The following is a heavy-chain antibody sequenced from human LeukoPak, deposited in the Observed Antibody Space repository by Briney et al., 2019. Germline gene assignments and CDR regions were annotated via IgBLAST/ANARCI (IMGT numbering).Heavy chain of an antibody. CDR1: GGSISSYY. CDR2: IYYSGST. Sequence: SSETLSLTCTVSGGSISSYYWSWIRQPPGKGLEWIGYIYYSGSTNYNPSLKSRVTISVDTSKNQFSLKLSSVTAADTAVYYCARLIITGTMMYAFDIWGQGTMVTVSS. V-gene: IGHV4-59*01. J-gene: IGHJ3*02. CDR3: ARLIITGTMMYAFDI. D-gene: IGHD1-7*01.